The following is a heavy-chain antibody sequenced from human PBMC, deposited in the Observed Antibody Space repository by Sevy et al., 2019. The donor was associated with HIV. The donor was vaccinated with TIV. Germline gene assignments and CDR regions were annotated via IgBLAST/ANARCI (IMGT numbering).Heavy chain of an antibody. CDR2: IDSSGST. J-gene: IGHJ5*02. Sequence: SETLSLTCTVSGGSISSGPYSWTWTRQHPGEGLEWIGYIDSSGSTYYNPSLKSRVTISVDTSKSQFSLRLGSVTAADTAVYFWARALTAATTGPLDPWGQGTLVTVSS. CDR1: GGSISSGPYS. V-gene: IGHV4-31*03. D-gene: IGHD1-26*01. CDR3: ARALTAATTGPLDP.